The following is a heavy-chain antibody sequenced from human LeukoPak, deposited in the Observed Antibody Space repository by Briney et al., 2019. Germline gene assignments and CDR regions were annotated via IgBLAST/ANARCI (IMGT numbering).Heavy chain of an antibody. V-gene: IGHV1-2*04. Sequence: ASVKVSCKASGYTFTGYYMHWVRQAPGQGLEWMGWINPNSGGTNYAQKFQGWVTMTRDTSISTAYMELSSLRSEDTAVYYCARGRDDFWSGQIFFDYWGQGTLVTVSS. CDR2: INPNSGGT. CDR3: ARGRDDFWSGQIFFDY. D-gene: IGHD3-3*01. J-gene: IGHJ4*02. CDR1: GYTFTGYY.